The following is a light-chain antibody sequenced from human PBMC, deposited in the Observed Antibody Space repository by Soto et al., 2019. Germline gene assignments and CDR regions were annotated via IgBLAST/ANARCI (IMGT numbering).Light chain of an antibody. J-gene: IGKJ1*01. V-gene: IGKV1-33*01. CDR1: QDISNY. Sequence: DIQMTQSPSSLSASVGDRVTITCQARQDISNYLNWYQQKPGKAPKLLICDASNLETGVPSRFSGSGSGTDFTFTISSLQPEDIATYYCQQYDNLPRTFGQGTKVDIK. CDR2: DAS. CDR3: QQYDNLPRT.